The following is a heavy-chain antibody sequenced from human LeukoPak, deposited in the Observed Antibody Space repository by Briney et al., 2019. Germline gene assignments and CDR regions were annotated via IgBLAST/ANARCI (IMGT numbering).Heavy chain of an antibody. CDR2: IKQDGSEK. CDR3: ARPAYGSGSYYLYYFDY. D-gene: IGHD3-10*01. Sequence: GGSLRLSCAGSGFTFSSYWMSWVRQAPGKGVEGVANIKQDGSEKYYVDSVKGRFTISRDNAKNSLYLQMNSLRAEDTAVYYCARPAYGSGSYYLYYFDYWGQGTLVTVSS. V-gene: IGHV3-7*03. J-gene: IGHJ4*02. CDR1: GFTFSSYW.